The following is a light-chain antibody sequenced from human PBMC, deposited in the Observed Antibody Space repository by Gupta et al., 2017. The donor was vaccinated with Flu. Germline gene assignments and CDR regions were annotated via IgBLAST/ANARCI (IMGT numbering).Light chain of an antibody. CDR2: YDD. Sequence: QSVLTQPPSVSEAPRPRATISCSGSSSNIGSNAVNWYQQLPGKAPKLLIYYDDQLPSGISDRCSGSKTGTSASLAISGLQSEDDADYYCAAWDDSRNGVVFGGGTKLTVL. CDR1: SSNIGSNA. J-gene: IGLJ2*01. CDR3: AAWDDSRNGVV. V-gene: IGLV1-36*01.